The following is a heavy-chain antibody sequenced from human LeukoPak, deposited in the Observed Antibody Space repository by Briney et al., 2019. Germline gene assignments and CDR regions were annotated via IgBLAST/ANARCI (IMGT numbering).Heavy chain of an antibody. V-gene: IGHV3-23*01. CDR3: AKKRIRFLEWLRYYYYGMDV. J-gene: IGHJ6*02. Sequence: GGSLRLSCAASGFTLSNAWMSWVRQAPGKGLEWVSAISGSGGSTYYADSVKGRFTISRDNSKNTLYLQMNSLRAEDTAVYYCAKKRIRFLEWLRYYYYGMDVWGQGTTVTVSS. CDR1: GFTLSNAW. CDR2: ISGSGGST. D-gene: IGHD3-3*01.